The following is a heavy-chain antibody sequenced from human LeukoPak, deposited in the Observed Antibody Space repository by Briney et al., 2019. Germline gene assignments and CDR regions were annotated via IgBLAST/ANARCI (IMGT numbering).Heavy chain of an antibody. CDR3: ARDASTSGWYTANNGDYYGMDV. Sequence: GGSLRLSCAASGFTFSTSAMNWVRQAPGKGLEWVSVISASGGRTSYADSVKGRFTVSRDNAKNSLYLQMNSLRAEDTAVYYCARDASTSGWYTANNGDYYGMDVWGQGTTVIVSS. CDR2: ISASGGRT. CDR1: GFTFSTSA. V-gene: IGHV3-23*01. D-gene: IGHD6-19*01. J-gene: IGHJ6*02.